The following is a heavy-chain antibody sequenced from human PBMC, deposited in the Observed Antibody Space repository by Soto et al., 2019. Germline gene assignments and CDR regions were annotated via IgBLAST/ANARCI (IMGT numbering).Heavy chain of an antibody. CDR1: AVSISSHDW. CDR3: ATRDSSRFY. CDR2: SHQSGNT. V-gene: IGHV4-4*02. J-gene: IGHJ4*02. D-gene: IGHD6-13*01. Sequence: QVQLQESGPGLVKPSGTLSLTCAVSAVSISSHDWWTGVRQHPGKGLEWIGESHQSGNTNYNSSLASRVTVSVDKAKNHFPRSLTFVPVADTAVYYSATRDSSRFYWGQGTLVTVSS.